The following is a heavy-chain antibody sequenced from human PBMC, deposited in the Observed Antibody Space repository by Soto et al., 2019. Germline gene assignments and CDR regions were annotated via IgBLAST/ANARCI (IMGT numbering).Heavy chain of an antibody. Sequence: GGSLRLSCAASGFTFSSYAMHWVRQAPGKGLEWVAVISYDGSNKYYADSVKGRFTISRDNSKNTLYLQMNSLRAEDTAVYYCARIPAYYDILTGLSYYYYGMDVWGQGTTVTVSS. CDR3: ARIPAYYDILTGLSYYYYGMDV. D-gene: IGHD3-9*01. J-gene: IGHJ6*02. CDR1: GFTFSSYA. V-gene: IGHV3-30-3*01. CDR2: ISYDGSNK.